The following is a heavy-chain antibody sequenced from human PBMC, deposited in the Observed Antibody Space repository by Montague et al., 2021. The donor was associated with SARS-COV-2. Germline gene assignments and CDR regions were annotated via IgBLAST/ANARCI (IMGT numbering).Heavy chain of an antibody. CDR2: IKPDEGEK. J-gene: IGHJ6*02. V-gene: IGHV3-7*01. CDR3: AKNGGAHGLDV. Sequence: SLRLSCAASGFTFSNIWMSWVRQAPGKGLGWVANIKPDEGEKNYVDSVKGRFSISRDNAKNSLYLQMDNLRAEDTAIYYCAKNGGAHGLDVWGQGTSVSVSS. CDR1: GFTFSNIW. D-gene: IGHD4-23*01.